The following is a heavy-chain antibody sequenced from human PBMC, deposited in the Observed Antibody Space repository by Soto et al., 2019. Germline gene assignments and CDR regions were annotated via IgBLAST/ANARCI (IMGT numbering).Heavy chain of an antibody. J-gene: IGHJ4*02. CDR3: ARDLGWAFDS. CDR1: GFTFSTFS. Sequence: EVQLVESGGGSVQPGGSLSLSWAPSGFTFSTFSMNWVRQAPGRGLEWISYISGGGRPISYADSGKGRFTISRDNAKNALYLQMDSLTDEDTAVYYCARDLGWAFDSWGQGTLVTVSS. CDR2: ISGGGRPI. D-gene: IGHD6-19*01. V-gene: IGHV3-48*02.